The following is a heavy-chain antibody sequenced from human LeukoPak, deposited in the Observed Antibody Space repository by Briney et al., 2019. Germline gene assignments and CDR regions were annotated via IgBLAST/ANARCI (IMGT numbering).Heavy chain of an antibody. CDR2: IYHSGST. J-gene: IGHJ4*02. CDR1: GGSISSSNW. D-gene: IGHD3-10*01. Sequence: SETLSLTCAVPGGSISSSNWWSWVRQPPGKGLEWIGEIYHSGSTNYNPSLKSRVTISVDKSKNQFSLKLSSVTAADTAVYYCARLSLLWFGELFLFDYWGQGTLVTVSS. V-gene: IGHV4-4*02. CDR3: ARLSLLWFGELFLFDY.